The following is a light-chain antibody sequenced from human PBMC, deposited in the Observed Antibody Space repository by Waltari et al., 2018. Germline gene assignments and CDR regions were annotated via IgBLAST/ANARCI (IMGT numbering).Light chain of an antibody. V-gene: IGKV3-20*01. Sequence: EIVFTQSPGPLSLSPGERATLACRASQSVGKSLAWYQQKPGQAPRLLIYDASRRATGIPDRFSGSGSGTDFSLTISRLEPEDFAVYYCQHYVRLPATFGQGTKVEI. CDR1: QSVGKS. CDR2: DAS. J-gene: IGKJ1*01. CDR3: QHYVRLPAT.